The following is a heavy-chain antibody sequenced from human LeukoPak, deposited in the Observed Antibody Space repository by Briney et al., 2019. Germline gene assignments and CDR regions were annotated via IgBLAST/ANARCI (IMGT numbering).Heavy chain of an antibody. D-gene: IGHD6-13*01. CDR3: AKGSSLNWFDP. CDR2: ISGSGGST. CDR1: GFTFSSYG. Sequence: GGTLRLSCAASGFTFSSYGMSWVRQAPGKGLEWVSSISGSGGSTYYADSVKGRFTISRDNSKNTLYLQMNSLRAEDTAVYYCAKGSSLNWFDPWGQGTLVTVSS. V-gene: IGHV3-23*01. J-gene: IGHJ5*02.